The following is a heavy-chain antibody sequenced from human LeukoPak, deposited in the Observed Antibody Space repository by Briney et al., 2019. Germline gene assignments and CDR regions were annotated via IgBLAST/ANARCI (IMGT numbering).Heavy chain of an antibody. CDR1: GGSISSYY. Sequence: SETLSLTCTVSGGSISSYYWSWLRQTPGKGLEWIGYIYYSGSTHYNPSLKSRVTIPVDTSKNQFSLKLSSVTAADTAVYYCARDAYCSSTSCISNSLFDPWGQGTLVTVSS. CDR2: IYYSGST. J-gene: IGHJ5*02. D-gene: IGHD2-2*01. CDR3: ARDAYCSSTSCISNSLFDP. V-gene: IGHV4-59*01.